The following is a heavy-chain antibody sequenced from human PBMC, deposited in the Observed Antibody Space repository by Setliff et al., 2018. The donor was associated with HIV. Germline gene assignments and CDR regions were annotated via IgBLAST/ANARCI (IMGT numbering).Heavy chain of an antibody. CDR3: ARPTTGLGGGAAFDI. J-gene: IGHJ3*02. D-gene: IGHD2-8*01. CDR2: ILYGGTT. V-gene: IGHV4-39*01. CDR1: GGSVDSRDYY. Sequence: PSETLSLTCAVSGGSVDSRDYYWGWIRQPPGKGLEWIGNILYGGTTYYTPSLKSRVSISVDTSRNQFSLSLNSVTAADTAVYYCARPTTGLGGGAAFDIWGQGTMVTVSS.